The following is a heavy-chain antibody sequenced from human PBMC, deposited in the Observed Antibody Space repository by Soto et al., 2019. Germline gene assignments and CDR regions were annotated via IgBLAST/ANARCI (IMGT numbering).Heavy chain of an antibody. CDR2: ISAYNGNT. Sequence: ASVKVSCKASGYTVTSYGISWVRQAPGQGLEWMGWISAYNGNTNYAQKLQGRVTMTTDTSTSTAYMELRSLRSDDTAVYYCAGDVKRSYDSSGYYQRVTVPFDYWG. V-gene: IGHV1-18*01. D-gene: IGHD3-22*01. CDR1: GYTVTSYG. J-gene: IGHJ4*01. CDR3: AGDVKRSYDSSGYYQRVTVPFDY.